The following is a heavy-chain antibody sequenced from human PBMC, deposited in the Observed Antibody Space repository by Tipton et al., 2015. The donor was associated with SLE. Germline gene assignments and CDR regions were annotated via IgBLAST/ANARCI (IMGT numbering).Heavy chain of an antibody. CDR3: ARDLGITGTTPRGMDV. CDR1: GGAISSYY. Sequence: NLSLTCTVSGGAISSYYWSWIRPPPGKGLEWFGYIYYSGSTNYNPSLKSRVTISVDTSKNQFSLKLSSVTAADTAVYYCARDLGITGTTPRGMDVWGQGTTVTVS. D-gene: IGHD1-20*01. J-gene: IGHJ6*02. V-gene: IGHV4-59*01. CDR2: IYYSGST.